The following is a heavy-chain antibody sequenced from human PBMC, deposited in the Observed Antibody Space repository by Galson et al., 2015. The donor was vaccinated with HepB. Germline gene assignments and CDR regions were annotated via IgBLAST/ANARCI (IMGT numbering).Heavy chain of an antibody. V-gene: IGHV3-30*18. Sequence: SLRLSCAASGFTFGTHAMHWVRQAPGKGLEWVAVISYDGNNNYYVDSVKGRFTISRDNYQNTLFLQMNSLRTEDTAIYYCAKVRGDYYYDTSGLDAFDIWGQGTMVTVSS. CDR3: AKVRGDYYYDTSGLDAFDI. J-gene: IGHJ3*02. CDR1: GFTFGTHA. D-gene: IGHD3-22*01. CDR2: ISYDGNNN.